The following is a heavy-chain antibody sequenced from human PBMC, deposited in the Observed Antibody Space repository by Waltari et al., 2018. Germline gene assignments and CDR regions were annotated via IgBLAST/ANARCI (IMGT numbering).Heavy chain of an antibody. CDR3: VRGGYDSGGYAYRWFDP. CDR1: GDSVPSNTPA. Sequence: QVQLQQSGPGLVKPSQSLSLTCAISGDSVPSNTPAWNWIRQSPSRGLEWLGRTYYRSKWYNDYAVSVKSRITINPDTSKNQFSLQLDSVTPEDTAVYYCVRGGYDSGGYAYRWFDPWGQGILVTVSS. D-gene: IGHD3-22*01. J-gene: IGHJ5*02. V-gene: IGHV6-1*01. CDR2: TYYRSKWYN.